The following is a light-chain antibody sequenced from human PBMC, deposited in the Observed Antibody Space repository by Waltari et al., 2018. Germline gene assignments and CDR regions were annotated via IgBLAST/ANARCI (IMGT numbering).Light chain of an antibody. V-gene: IGKV3-11*01. Sequence: EIVLTQSPATLSLSPGERATLSCRASQSVSRYLAWYQQKPGQAPRLLIYDTSSRATGIPARFSGSGSETDCTLTISSLEPEDSAVYYCQQRSNWPPLLTFGGGTKVEI. CDR3: QQRSNWPPLLT. CDR2: DTS. J-gene: IGKJ4*01. CDR1: QSVSRY.